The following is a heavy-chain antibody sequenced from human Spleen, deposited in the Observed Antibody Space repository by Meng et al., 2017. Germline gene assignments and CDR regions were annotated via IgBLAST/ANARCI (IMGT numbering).Heavy chain of an antibody. V-gene: IGHV3-23*01. CDR3: AKGQVVTARGGYYFDY. CDR2: FGYKVVLT. J-gene: IGHJ4*02. CDR1: GFTFSSYA. Sequence: GESLKISCEASGFTFSSYAMTWVRQAPGKGLERVSFFGYKVVLTYYIDTVKGRFTISRDNSKNTLYLQMHSLRAGDTAVYYCAKGQVVTARGGYYFDYWGQGTLVTVSS. D-gene: IGHD2-21*02.